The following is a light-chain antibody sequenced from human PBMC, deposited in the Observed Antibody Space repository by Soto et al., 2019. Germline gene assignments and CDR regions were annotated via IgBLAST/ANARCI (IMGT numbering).Light chain of an antibody. CDR2: EVT. CDR3: CSYAGSSTFVV. V-gene: IGLV2-23*02. Sequence: QSALTQPASVSGSPGQSITISCTGTTSDVGSYDLVSWYQHHPGKAPKVLIYEVTKRPSGVSNRFSGSKSGNTASLTISGLQAEDEADYYCCSYAGSSTFVVFGGGIKLTVL. J-gene: IGLJ2*01. CDR1: TSDVGSYDL.